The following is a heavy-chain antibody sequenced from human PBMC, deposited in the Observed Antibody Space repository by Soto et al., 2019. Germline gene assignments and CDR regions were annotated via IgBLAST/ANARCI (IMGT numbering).Heavy chain of an antibody. CDR2: INPNSGGT. V-gene: IGHV1-2*04. Sequence: QVQLVQSGAEVKKPGASVKVSCKASGYTFTGYYMHWVRQAPGQGLEWMGWINPNSGGTNYAQKFQGWVTMAMGTSSSAAYMELSRLISDDTAVYYCARGAKQWLPGRNWFDPWGQGTLVTDSS. J-gene: IGHJ5*02. CDR3: ARGAKQWLPGRNWFDP. CDR1: GYTFTGYY. D-gene: IGHD6-19*01.